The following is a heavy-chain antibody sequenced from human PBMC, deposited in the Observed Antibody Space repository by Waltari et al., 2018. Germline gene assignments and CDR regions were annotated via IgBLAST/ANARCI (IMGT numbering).Heavy chain of an antibody. J-gene: IGHJ4*02. CDR3: STRHY. CDR2: IYSGGTT. CDR1: GFTVSNNY. V-gene: IGHV3-66*01. Sequence: EVQLVESGGDLVQPGGSLRLFCAASGFTVSNNYMSWVRQAPGKGLGWVSLIYSGGTTDYADSVKGRFTISRDKSNNTLYLQMNSLRAEDTSVYYCSTRHYWGQGTLVTVSS.